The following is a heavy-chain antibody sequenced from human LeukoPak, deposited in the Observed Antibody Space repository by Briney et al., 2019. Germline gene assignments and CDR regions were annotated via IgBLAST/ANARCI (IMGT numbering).Heavy chain of an antibody. CDR1: GYTFTGYY. CDR2: INPNSGGT. D-gene: IGHD3-16*01. J-gene: IGHJ3*02. CDR3: ASLGASRAPLDDAFDI. V-gene: IGHV1-2*04. Sequence: GASVKVFCKASGYTFTGYYMHWVRQAPGQGLEWMGWINPNSGGTNYAQKFQGWVTMTRDTSISTAYMELSRLRSDDTAVYYCASLGASRAPLDDAFDIWGQGTMVTVSS.